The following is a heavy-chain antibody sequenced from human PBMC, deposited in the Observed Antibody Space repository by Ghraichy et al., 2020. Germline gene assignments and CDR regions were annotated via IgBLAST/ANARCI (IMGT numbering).Heavy chain of an antibody. CDR3: ATYYSNYWYYYGMDV. V-gene: IGHV4-38-2*02. CDR2: IYHSGST. Sequence: SQTLSLTCTVSGYSISSGYYWGWIRQPPGKGLEWIGSIYHSGSTYYNPSLKSRVTISVDTSKNQFSLKLSSVTAADTAVYYCATYYSNYWYYYGMDVWGQGTTVTVSS. J-gene: IGHJ6*02. CDR1: GYSISSGYY. D-gene: IGHD4-11*01.